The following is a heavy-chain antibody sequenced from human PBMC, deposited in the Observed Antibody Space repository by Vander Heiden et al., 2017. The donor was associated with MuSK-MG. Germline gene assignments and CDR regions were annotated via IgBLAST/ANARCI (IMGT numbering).Heavy chain of an antibody. CDR3: ARDHPALEWPWDY. CDR1: CGCTSSYY. V-gene: IGHV4-4*07. CDR2: IYTSGST. D-gene: IGHD3-3*01. Sequence: QVQLQGPGPGLAKSSETLSLTCPATCGCTSSYYWSRLRQPAGKGLEWIGRIYTSGSTNYNPSLKSRVTMSVDTSKNQFSLKLSSVTAADTAVYYCARDHPALEWPWDYWGQGTLVTVSS. J-gene: IGHJ4*02.